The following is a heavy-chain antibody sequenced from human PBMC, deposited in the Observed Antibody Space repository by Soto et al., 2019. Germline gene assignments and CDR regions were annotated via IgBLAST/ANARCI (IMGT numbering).Heavy chain of an antibody. CDR2: IIPLFGTA. V-gene: IGHV1-69*06. J-gene: IGHJ4*02. D-gene: IGHD2-21*02. CDR3: ARAGRYCGGDCYSSPDY. CDR1: GGTFSSYA. Sequence: QVQLVQSGAEVKKPGSSVKVSCKASGGTFSSYAISWVRQAPGQGLAWMGGIIPLFGTANYAQKFQGRVTITADKSTSTAYRELSSVRAEDTAAYYCARAGRYCGGDCYSSPDYWGQGTLVAVSS.